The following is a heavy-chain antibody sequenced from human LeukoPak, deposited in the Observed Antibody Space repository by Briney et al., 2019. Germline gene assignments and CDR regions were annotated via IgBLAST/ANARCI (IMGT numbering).Heavy chain of an antibody. J-gene: IGHJ3*02. Sequence: EASVKVSCKASGYTFTSYGISWVRQAPGQGLEWMGWISAYNGNTNYAQKLQGRVTITTDTSTSTAYMELRSLRSDDTAVYYCARDKGLYCSGGSCYSDAFDIWGQGTMVTVSS. D-gene: IGHD2-15*01. CDR3: ARDKGLYCSGGSCYSDAFDI. V-gene: IGHV1-18*01. CDR1: GYTFTSYG. CDR2: ISAYNGNT.